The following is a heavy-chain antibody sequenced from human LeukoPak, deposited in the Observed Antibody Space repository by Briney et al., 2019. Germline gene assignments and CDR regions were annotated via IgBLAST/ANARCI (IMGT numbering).Heavy chain of an antibody. D-gene: IGHD6-19*01. V-gene: IGHV4-39*07. J-gene: IGHJ4*02. CDR3: ARTQIAVAENPPLFDY. CDR1: GGSISSSSYY. CDR2: IYYSGST. Sequence: SETLSLTCTVSGGSISSSSYYWGWIRQPPGKGLEWIGSIYYSGSTYYNPSLKSRVTISVDTSKNQFSLKLSSVTAADTAVYYCARTQIAVAENPPLFDYWGQGTLVTVSS.